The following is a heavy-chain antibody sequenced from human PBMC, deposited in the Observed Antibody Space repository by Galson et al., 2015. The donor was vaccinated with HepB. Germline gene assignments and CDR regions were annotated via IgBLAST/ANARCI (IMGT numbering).Heavy chain of an antibody. Sequence: SLRLSCAASGFTVSSNYMSWVRQAPGKGLEWVSVIYSGGSTYYADSVKGRFTISRDNSKNTLYLQMNSLRAEDTAVYYCAREVGGAVAGNYYYYGMDVWGQGTTVTVSS. CDR1: GFTVSSNY. CDR2: IYSGGST. CDR3: AREVGGAVAGNYYYYGMDV. J-gene: IGHJ6*02. V-gene: IGHV3-53*01. D-gene: IGHD6-19*01.